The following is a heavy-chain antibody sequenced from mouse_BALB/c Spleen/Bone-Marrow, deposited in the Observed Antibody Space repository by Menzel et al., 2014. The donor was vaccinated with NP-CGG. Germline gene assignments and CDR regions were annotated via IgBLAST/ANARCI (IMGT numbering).Heavy chain of an antibody. CDR3: TSFAY. CDR2: INPSNGGT. V-gene: IGHV1S81*02. J-gene: IGHJ3*01. CDR1: GYTFTSYY. Sequence: LQESGAELVKPGASVKLSCKASGYTFTSYYMYWVKQRPGQGLEWIGEINPSNGGTNFNEKFKSKATLTVDKSSSTAYMQLSSLTSEDSAVYYCTSFAYWGQGTLVPVSA.